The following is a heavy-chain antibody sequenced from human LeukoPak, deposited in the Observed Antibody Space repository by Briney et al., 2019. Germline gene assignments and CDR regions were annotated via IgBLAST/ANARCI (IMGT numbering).Heavy chain of an antibody. V-gene: IGHV5-51*01. D-gene: IGHD4-17*01. J-gene: IGHJ4*02. Sequence: GESLKIPCKGSGYSFTTYWIAWVRQMPGKGLEWMGIIDPGDSDTRYSPSFQGQVTISADKSISTAYLQWSSLKASDSAMYYCARHGDYGDLRLDYWGQGTLVTVSS. CDR3: ARHGDYGDLRLDY. CDR2: IDPGDSDT. CDR1: GYSFTTYW.